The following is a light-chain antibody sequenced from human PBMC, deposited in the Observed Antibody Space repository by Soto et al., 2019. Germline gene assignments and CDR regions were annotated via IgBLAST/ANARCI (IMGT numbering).Light chain of an antibody. CDR3: QQYYSTPVT. Sequence: DIVMTQSPDSLAVSLGERATINCKSSQTILYTSNNQNYLTWYQQKPGQPPKPLIYWASTRESGVPDRFSGSGSATDFTLTISSLQAEDVAVYYCQQYYSTPVTFGGGTRVEIK. CDR1: QTILYTSNNQNY. J-gene: IGKJ4*01. V-gene: IGKV4-1*01. CDR2: WAS.